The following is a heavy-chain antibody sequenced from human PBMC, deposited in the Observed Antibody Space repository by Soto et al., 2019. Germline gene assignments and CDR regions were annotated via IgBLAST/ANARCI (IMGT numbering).Heavy chain of an antibody. V-gene: IGHV3-23*01. CDR1: GFTFSSYA. Sequence: GGSLRLSCAASGFTFSSYAMSWVRQAPGKGLEWVSAISGSGGSTYYADSVKGRFTISRDNSKNTLYLQMNSLRAKDTAVYYCAKGGIRLHDAFDIWGQGTMVTVSS. CDR3: AKGGIRLHDAFDI. CDR2: ISGSGGST. J-gene: IGHJ3*02. D-gene: IGHD3-16*01.